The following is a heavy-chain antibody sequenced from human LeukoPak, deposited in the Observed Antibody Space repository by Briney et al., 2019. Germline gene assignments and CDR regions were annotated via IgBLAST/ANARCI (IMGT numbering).Heavy chain of an antibody. Sequence: SVNVSCKASGGTFGSYVISWVRQAPGQGLEWMGGIIPIFGTAHYAQKFQGRPTITADESTSTVYMEMSSLRSEDTAMYYCAKEGDTALVTGYFDLWGRGTLVTVSA. V-gene: IGHV1-69*13. CDR2: IIPIFGTA. CDR3: AKEGDTALVTGYFDL. J-gene: IGHJ2*01. CDR1: GGTFGSYV. D-gene: IGHD5-18*01.